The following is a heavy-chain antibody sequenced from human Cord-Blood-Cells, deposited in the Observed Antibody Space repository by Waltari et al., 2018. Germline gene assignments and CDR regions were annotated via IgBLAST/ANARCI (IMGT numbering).Heavy chain of an antibody. Sequence: QVQLVQSGAEVKKPGASVKVSCKASGYTFTSYAMHWVRQAPGQRLEWMGWINAGNGNTKYSQKFQGRVTITRDTSASTAYMELSSLRSEDTAVYYCARDLRPYYDILTGYHWFDPWGQGTLVTVSS. J-gene: IGHJ5*02. D-gene: IGHD3-9*01. V-gene: IGHV1-3*01. CDR3: ARDLRPYYDILTGYHWFDP. CDR1: GYTFTSYA. CDR2: INAGNGNT.